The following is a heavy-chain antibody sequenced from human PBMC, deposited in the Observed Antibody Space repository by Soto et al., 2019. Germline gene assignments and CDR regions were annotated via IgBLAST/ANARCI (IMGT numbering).Heavy chain of an antibody. Sequence: QVQLVQSGAEVKKPGSSVKVSCKASGGTFSSYAISWVRQAPGQGLEWMGGIIPIFGTANYAQKFQGRVTITADESTSTAYMELSSLRSEDTAVYYCARAHIPQLSPIFGVVNWFDPWGQGTLVTVSS. V-gene: IGHV1-69*01. CDR1: GGTFSSYA. CDR2: IIPIFGTA. J-gene: IGHJ5*02. D-gene: IGHD3-3*01. CDR3: ARAHIPQLSPIFGVVNWFDP.